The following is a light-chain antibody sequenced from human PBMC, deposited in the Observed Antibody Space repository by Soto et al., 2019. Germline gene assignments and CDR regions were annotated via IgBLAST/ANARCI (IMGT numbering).Light chain of an antibody. CDR1: QSVSSSF. Sequence: EIVMTQSPATLSMSPGERATLSCRASQSVSSSFLAWYQQKPGQAPRLLIYGASSRATGIPDRFSGSGSGTDFTLTISRLEPEDFAVYYCHQYGSSPATFGQGT. CDR2: GAS. J-gene: IGKJ1*01. CDR3: HQYGSSPAT. V-gene: IGKV3-20*01.